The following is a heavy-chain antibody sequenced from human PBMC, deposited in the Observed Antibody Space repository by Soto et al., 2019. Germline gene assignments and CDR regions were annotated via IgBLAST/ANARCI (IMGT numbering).Heavy chain of an antibody. V-gene: IGHV3-30*02. Sequence: PGGSLRLSCAASGFTFSSYGMHWVRQAPGKGLEWVAVIWYDGSNKYYADSVKGRFTISRDNSKNTLYLQMSSLRAEDTAVYYCVKGTGYYDFGSGYGGYYYYGMDVWGQGTTVTVAS. CDR1: GFTFSSYG. J-gene: IGHJ6*02. CDR3: VKGTGYYDFGSGYGGYYYYGMDV. CDR2: IWYDGSNK. D-gene: IGHD3-3*01.